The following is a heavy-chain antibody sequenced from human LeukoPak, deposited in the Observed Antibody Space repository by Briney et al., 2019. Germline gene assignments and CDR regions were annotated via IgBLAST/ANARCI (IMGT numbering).Heavy chain of an antibody. J-gene: IGHJ5*02. CDR1: GFTFSSYG. Sequence: GSLRLSCAASGFTFSSYGMHWVRQAPGKGLEWIGEINHSGSTNYNPSLKSRVTISVDTSKNQFSLKLSSVTAADTAVYYCARGRKWLVPRQYNWFDPWGQGTLITVSS. V-gene: IGHV4-34*01. D-gene: IGHD6-19*01. CDR3: ARGRKWLVPRQYNWFDP. CDR2: INHSGST.